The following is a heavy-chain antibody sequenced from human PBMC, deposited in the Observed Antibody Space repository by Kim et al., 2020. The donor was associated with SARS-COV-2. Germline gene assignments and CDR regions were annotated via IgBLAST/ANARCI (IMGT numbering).Heavy chain of an antibody. CDR1: TFSFSTYA. CDR2: ISASGDYI. V-gene: IGHV3-23*01. D-gene: IGHD3-10*01. Sequence: GGSLRLSCAASTFSFSTYAISWVRQTPGKGLEWVSVISASGDYIYYADSVKGRFIISRDNSKNTVYLQMNSLRAEDTALYYCAKKNFGPSGWFDPWGQGTLVTVSS. CDR3: AKKNFGPSGWFDP. J-gene: IGHJ5*02.